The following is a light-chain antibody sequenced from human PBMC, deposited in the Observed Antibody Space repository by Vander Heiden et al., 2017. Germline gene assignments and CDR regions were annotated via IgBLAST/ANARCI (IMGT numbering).Light chain of an antibody. CDR1: SSNIGSNT. J-gene: IGLJ3*02. V-gene: IGLV1-44*01. CDR3: AAWDDSRNGLV. CDR2: SNN. Sequence: PGPRVTITCSGSSSNIGSNTVNWYQQLPGTAPKLLIYSNNKRHSGVPARFSGSKSGTSASLAISGLQAEDEADYYCAAWDDSRNGLVFGGGTKRTVL.